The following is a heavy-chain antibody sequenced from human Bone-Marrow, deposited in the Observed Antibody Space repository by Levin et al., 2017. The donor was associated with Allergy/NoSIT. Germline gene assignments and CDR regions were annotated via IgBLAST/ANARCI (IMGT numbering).Heavy chain of an antibody. J-gene: IGHJ4*02. V-gene: IGHV3-74*03. CDR3: ARGGCSATRCLDY. CDR1: GFTFRGYY. D-gene: IGHD2-2*01. Sequence: GGSLRLSCSASGFTFRGYYMHWVRQVPGEGLVWVSYIKSDGSDTKYADSVKGRFTISRDNAKNTLYLQMNSLGAEDTAVYYCARGGCSATRCLDYWGQGTLVTVSS. CDR2: IKSDGSDT.